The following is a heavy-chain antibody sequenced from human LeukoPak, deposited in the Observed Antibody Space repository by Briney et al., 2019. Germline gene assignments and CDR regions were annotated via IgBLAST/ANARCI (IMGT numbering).Heavy chain of an antibody. J-gene: IGHJ4*02. CDR1: GFTFGGYS. Sequence: GGSLRLSCTASGFTFGGYSMNWIRQAPGKGLEWVSSFGTRSTSIYHAGSVKGRFAISRDNAKNSLYLQMNSLRAEDTALYYCAREVSEGFDFWGQGTLVTVSS. CDR3: AREVSEGFDF. D-gene: IGHD3-22*01. CDR2: FGTRSTSI. V-gene: IGHV3-21*01.